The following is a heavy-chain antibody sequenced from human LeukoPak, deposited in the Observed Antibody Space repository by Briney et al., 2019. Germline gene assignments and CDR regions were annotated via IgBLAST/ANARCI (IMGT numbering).Heavy chain of an antibody. J-gene: IGHJ4*02. Sequence: PSETLSLTCTVSGGSTSSYYWSWIRQRPGKGLEWIGYIYYSGSTNYNPSLKSRVTISVDTSKNQFSLKLSSVTAADTAVYYCARIYCSSTSCLDYWGQGTLVTVSS. CDR3: ARIYCSSTSCLDY. CDR2: IYYSGST. V-gene: IGHV4-59*01. D-gene: IGHD2-2*01. CDR1: GGSTSSYY.